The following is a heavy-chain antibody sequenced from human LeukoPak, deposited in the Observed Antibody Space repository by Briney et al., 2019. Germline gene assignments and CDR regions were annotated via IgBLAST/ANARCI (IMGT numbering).Heavy chain of an antibody. D-gene: IGHD6-13*01. CDR3: ARVERSSSWGRDYYYMDV. CDR2: ISSSSSYI. J-gene: IGHJ6*03. CDR1: GFTFSSYS. V-gene: IGHV3-21*01. Sequence: GGSLRLYCAASGFTFSSYSMNWVRQAPGKGLEWVSSISSSSSYIYYADSVKGRLTISRDNAKNSLYLQMNSLRAEDTAVYYCARVERSSSWGRDYYYMDVWGKGTTVTVSS.